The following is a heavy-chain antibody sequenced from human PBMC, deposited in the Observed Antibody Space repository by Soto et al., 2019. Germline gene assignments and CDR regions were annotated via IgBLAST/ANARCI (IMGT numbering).Heavy chain of an antibody. CDR2: INPSGGST. Sequence: ASVKVSCKASGYTFTSYYMHWVRQAPGQGPEWMGTINPSGGSTSYAQKFQGRITMTRDTSTSTVYTELSSLRSEDTAVYYCAKDWYYYGSGSYYFDYWGQGTLVTVSS. V-gene: IGHV1-46*01. CDR1: GYTFTSYY. J-gene: IGHJ4*02. CDR3: AKDWYYYGSGSYYFDY. D-gene: IGHD3-10*01.